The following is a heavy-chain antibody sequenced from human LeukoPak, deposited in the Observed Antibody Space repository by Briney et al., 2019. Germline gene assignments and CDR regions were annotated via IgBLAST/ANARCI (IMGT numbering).Heavy chain of an antibody. V-gene: IGHV3-53*01. CDR1: GFTFNTSE. CDR2: IYSDNT. J-gene: IGHJ6*03. D-gene: IGHD6-13*01. CDR3: ARTRDGYSSSLTYYYYYYMDV. Sequence: GGSLRLSCAASGFTFNTSEMIWVRQAPGKGLEWVSFIYSDNTHYSDSVKGRFTISRDNSKNTLYLQMNSLRAEDTAVYYCARTRDGYSSSLTYYYYYYMDVWGKGTTVTVSS.